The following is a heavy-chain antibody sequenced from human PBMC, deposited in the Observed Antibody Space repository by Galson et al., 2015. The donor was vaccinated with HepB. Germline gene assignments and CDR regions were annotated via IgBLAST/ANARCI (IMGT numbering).Heavy chain of an antibody. CDR2: IYPGDSDT. D-gene: IGHD3-10*01. Sequence: QSGAEVKKPGESLKISCTGSGYSFTSYWIGWVRQMPGKGLEWMGIIYPGDSDTRYSPSFQGQVTISADKSISTAYLQWSSLKASDTAMYYCARRGRYYGSGSYIPNWFDPWGQGTLVTVSS. V-gene: IGHV5-51*01. CDR3: ARRGRYYGSGSYIPNWFDP. CDR1: GYSFTSYW. J-gene: IGHJ5*02.